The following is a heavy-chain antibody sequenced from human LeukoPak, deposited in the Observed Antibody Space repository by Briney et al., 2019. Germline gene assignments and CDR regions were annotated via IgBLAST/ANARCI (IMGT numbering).Heavy chain of an antibody. CDR1: GFTFSSYS. V-gene: IGHV3-21*01. CDR3: ARLLNGNAFDI. J-gene: IGHJ3*02. Sequence: GGSLRLSCAASGFTFSSYSMNWVRQAPGKGLEWVSSISSSSSYIYYADSVKGRFTISRDNAKNSLYLQMNSLRAEDTAVYYCARLLNGNAFDIWGQGTMVTVSS. CDR2: ISSSSSYI.